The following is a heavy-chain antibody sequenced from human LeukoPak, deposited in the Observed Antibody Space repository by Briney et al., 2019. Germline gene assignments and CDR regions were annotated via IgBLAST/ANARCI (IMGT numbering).Heavy chain of an antibody. CDR1: GFTFSTNY. D-gene: IGHD1-26*01. V-gene: IGHV3-23*01. CDR3: AKAAGSGSYGFDY. Sequence: GGSLRLSCAASGFTFSTNYMSWVRQAPGKGLEWVSAISGSGGSTYYADSVKGRFTISRDNSKNTLYLQMNSLRAEDTAVYYCAKAAGSGSYGFDYWGQGTLVTVSS. CDR2: ISGSGGST. J-gene: IGHJ4*02.